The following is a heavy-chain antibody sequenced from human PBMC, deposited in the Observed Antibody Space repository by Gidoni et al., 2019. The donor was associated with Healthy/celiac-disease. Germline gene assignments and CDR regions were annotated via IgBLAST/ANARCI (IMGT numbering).Heavy chain of an antibody. CDR2: IIPIFGTA. V-gene: IGHV1-69*01. D-gene: IGHD2-2*01. J-gene: IGHJ4*02. CDR3: ARGYCSSTSCPFDY. Sequence: QVQLVQSGAEVKKPGSSVKVCCKASGVTSSSNAISWVRQAPGQGLEWKGGIIPIFGTANYAQKFQGRCTITADESASTAYMELSSLRSEDTALYYCARGYCSSTSCPFDYWGQGTLVTVSS. CDR1: GVTSSSNA.